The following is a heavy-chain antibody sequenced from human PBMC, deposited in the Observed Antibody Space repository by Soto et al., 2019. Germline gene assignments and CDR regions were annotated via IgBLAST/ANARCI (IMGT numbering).Heavy chain of an antibody. CDR3: ARVRGYDARYGMDV. D-gene: IGHD5-12*01. J-gene: IGHJ6*02. CDR2: IYYSGST. V-gene: IGHV4-30-4*01. Sequence: SETLSLTYTVSGGSISSGDYYWSWIRQPPGKGLEWIGYIYYSGSTYYNPSLKSRVTISVDTSKNQFSLKLSSVTAADTAVYYCARVRGYDARYGMDVWGQGTTVTVSS. CDR1: GGSISSGDYY.